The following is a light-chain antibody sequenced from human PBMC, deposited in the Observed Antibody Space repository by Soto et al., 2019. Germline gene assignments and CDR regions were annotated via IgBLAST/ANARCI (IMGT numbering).Light chain of an antibody. J-gene: IGKJ1*01. CDR2: AAS. CDR3: QQTYTPQT. CDR1: QNIFDY. V-gene: IGKV1-39*01. Sequence: IHMTQSPCSLSASVGDRLTIACRARQNIFDYVNWYQQTPGEVPKLLIYAASSLQTGVPARFSGSGSGTDFTLTINSLRPEDFATYYCQQTYTPQTFGQGTKVDIK.